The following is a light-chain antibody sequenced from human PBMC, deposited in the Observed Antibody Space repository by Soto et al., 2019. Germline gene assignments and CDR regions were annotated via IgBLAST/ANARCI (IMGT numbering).Light chain of an antibody. J-gene: IGLJ2*01. CDR3: TSWTTSTTMI. CDR1: SSDIGAYNF. Sequence: QSVLTQPASVSGSPGQSITISCTGTSSDIGAYNFVSWYQQHPGKAPKLMLYDVNIRPSGVSNRFSGSKSGNTASLTISGLQAEDEADYYFTSWTTSTTMIFGGGTKLPVL. V-gene: IGLV2-14*03. CDR2: DVN.